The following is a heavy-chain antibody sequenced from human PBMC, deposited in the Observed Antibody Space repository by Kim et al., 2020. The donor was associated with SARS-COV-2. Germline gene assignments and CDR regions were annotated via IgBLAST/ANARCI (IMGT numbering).Heavy chain of an antibody. J-gene: IGHJ4*02. CDR1: GGSISSNNW. CDR3: ARSNGGYCTNGVCYRDDY. CDR2: IYHSGST. V-gene: IGHV4-4*02. D-gene: IGHD2-8*01. Sequence: SETLSLTCAVSGGSISSNNWSCWVRQPPEKGLEWIGEIYHSGSTNYNPSLKSRVTISVDKSKNQFSMKLSSVTAEDTAVYYCARSNGGYCTNGVCYRDDYWGQGTRVTGCS.